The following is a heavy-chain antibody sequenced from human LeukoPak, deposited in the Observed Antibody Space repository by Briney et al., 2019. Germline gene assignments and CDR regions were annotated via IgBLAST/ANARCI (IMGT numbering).Heavy chain of an antibody. V-gene: IGHV4-34*01. D-gene: IGHD4-11*01. CDR1: GGSLSGYL. CDR3: ARNDYSNSYYYGMDV. CDR2: INYNGEDI. Sequence: KTSETLSLTCTASGGSLSGYLWSWIRQPPGKGLEWIGEINYNGEDINYNPSLQSRVTISVDTSKNQFSLKLSSVTAADTAVYYCARNDYSNSYYYGMDVWGQGTTVTVSS. J-gene: IGHJ6*02.